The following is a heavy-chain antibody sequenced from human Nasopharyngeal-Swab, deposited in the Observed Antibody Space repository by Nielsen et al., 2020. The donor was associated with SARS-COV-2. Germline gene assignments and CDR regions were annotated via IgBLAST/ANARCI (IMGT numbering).Heavy chain of an antibody. D-gene: IGHD2-2*01. CDR3: ARVFWGYCSSTSCSNYYYYYYMDV. J-gene: IGHJ6*03. V-gene: IGHV4-31*02. Sequence: WIPQPPGKGLEWIGYIYYSGGTYYNPSLKSRVTISVDTSKNQFSLKLSSVTAADTAVYYCARVFWGYCSSTSCSNYYYYYYMDVWGKGTTVTVSS. CDR2: IYYSGGT.